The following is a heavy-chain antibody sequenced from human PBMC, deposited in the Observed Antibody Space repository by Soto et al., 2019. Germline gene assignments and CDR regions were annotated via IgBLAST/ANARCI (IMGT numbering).Heavy chain of an antibody. CDR2: MSAYNGNT. Sequence: QVQLVQSGAEVKKPGASVKVSCKASGYTFTSYGISWVRQAPGQGLEWMGWMSAYNGNTNYAQKLQGRVTMTTDTSTSTACMELRSLRSDDTAVYYCARENPPEGWELGGDLDYWGQGTLVTVSS. CDR1: GYTFTSYG. J-gene: IGHJ4*02. CDR3: ARENPPEGWELGGDLDY. D-gene: IGHD1-7*01. V-gene: IGHV1-18*01.